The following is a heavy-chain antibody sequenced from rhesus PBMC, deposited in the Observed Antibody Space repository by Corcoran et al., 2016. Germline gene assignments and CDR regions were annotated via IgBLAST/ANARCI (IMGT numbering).Heavy chain of an antibody. CDR1: RSSFPCFW. CDR2: IDPSNSDT. V-gene: IGHV5-2*01. Sequence: EVQLVPSAAEVKRPGASLKISCKTSRSSFPCFWINWSRQMPGKGLEWMGAIDPSNSDTRYSPSFQGQVTISADKSISTTFLQWSSLKASDSATYYCCLLGGTTFDYWGQGVLVTVSS. J-gene: IGHJ4*01. CDR3: CLLGGTTFDY. D-gene: IGHD1-44*01.